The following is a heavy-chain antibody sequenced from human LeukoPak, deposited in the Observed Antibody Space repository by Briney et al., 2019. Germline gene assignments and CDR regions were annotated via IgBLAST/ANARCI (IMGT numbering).Heavy chain of an antibody. CDR3: ARHPPYGDYAFDY. CDR2: IYYSGST. CDR1: GGSISSGGYY. Sequence: SETLSLTCTVSGGSISSGGYYWSWIRQHPGKGLEWIGYIYYSGSTYYNPSLKSRVTISVDTSKNQFSLKLSSVTAADTAVYYCARHPPYGDYAFDYWGQGTLVTVSS. J-gene: IGHJ4*02. V-gene: IGHV4-31*03. D-gene: IGHD4-17*01.